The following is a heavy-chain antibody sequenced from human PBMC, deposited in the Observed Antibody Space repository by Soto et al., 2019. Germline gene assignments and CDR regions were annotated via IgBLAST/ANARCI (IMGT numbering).Heavy chain of an antibody. CDR2: IYTSGST. D-gene: IGHD5-12*01. CDR3: ARAGGYEVQGNNWFDP. Sequence: KPSETLSLTCTVSGGSISCYYWSWIWQPAGKGLEWIGRIYTSGSTNYNPSLKSRVTLSVDTSKNQFSLKLTSVTAADTAVYYCARAGGYEVQGNNWFDPWGQGTRVTVSS. V-gene: IGHV4-4*07. J-gene: IGHJ5*02. CDR1: GGSISCYY.